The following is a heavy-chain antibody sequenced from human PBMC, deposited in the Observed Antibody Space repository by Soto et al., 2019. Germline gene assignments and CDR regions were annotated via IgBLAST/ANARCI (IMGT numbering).Heavy chain of an antibody. CDR3: AREAGTIGNYYYGMDV. V-gene: IGHV1-2*02. Sequence: GASVKVSCKASGYRFTGYYVHWVRLAPGQGLEWMGWINPNSGGTNHAQKFQGRVTMTRDTSISTAYMELTRLTSNDTAVYFCAREAGTIGNYYYGMDVWGQGTTVTVSS. D-gene: IGHD1-7*01. CDR1: GYRFTGYY. CDR2: INPNSGGT. J-gene: IGHJ6*02.